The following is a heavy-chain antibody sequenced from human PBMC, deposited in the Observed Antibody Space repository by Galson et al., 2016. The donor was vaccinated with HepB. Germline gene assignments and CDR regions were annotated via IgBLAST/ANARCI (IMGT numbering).Heavy chain of an antibody. Sequence: SLRLSCAASGFSFNTYSFNWVRQAPGKGLEWVSSISTGSTYIYYADSVKGRFTISRDNAKNSLYLQMSNLRAEDTAVHYCARSPAYGDYLPWYFDLWGRGTLVTVSS. J-gene: IGHJ2*01. V-gene: IGHV3-21*01. CDR1: GFSFNTYS. CDR3: ARSPAYGDYLPWYFDL. CDR2: ISTGSTYI. D-gene: IGHD4-17*01.